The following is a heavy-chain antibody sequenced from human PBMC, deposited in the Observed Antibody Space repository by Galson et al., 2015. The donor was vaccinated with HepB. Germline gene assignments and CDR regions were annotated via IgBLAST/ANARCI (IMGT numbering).Heavy chain of an antibody. CDR1: GFTVSSNY. J-gene: IGHJ4*02. D-gene: IGHD2-21*02. V-gene: IGHV3-53*04. CDR2: IYSGGST. CDR3: ARDGAYCGGDCYSDY. Sequence: SLRLSCAASGFTVSSNYMSWVRQAPGKGLEWVSVIYSGGSTYYADSVEGRFTISRHNSKNTLYLQMNSLRAEDTAVYYCARDGAYCGGDCYSDYWGQGTLVTVSS.